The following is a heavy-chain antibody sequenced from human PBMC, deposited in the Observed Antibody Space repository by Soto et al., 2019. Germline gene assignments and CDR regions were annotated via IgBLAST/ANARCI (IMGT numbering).Heavy chain of an antibody. CDR2: IYPGDSDT. V-gene: IGHV5-51*01. D-gene: IGHD2-8*02. Sequence: GGSLKISCKGSGYSFSSYSIGWVRQMPGKGLEWMAIIYPGDSDTRYSPSFQGQVTISADKSISTAYLQWSSLKASDTAIYYCARRGSTGSFDDWGQGTLVTVSS. CDR3: ARRGSTGSFDD. CDR1: GYSFSSYS. J-gene: IGHJ4*02.